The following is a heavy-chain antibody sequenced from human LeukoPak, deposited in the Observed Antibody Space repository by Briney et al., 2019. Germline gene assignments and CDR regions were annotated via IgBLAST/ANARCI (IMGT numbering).Heavy chain of an antibody. CDR1: GFTFSTYS. Sequence: GGSLRLSCAASGFTFSTYSMSWVRQAPGKGLEWVSSISSNSRYIYYADSMRGRFTISRDNAKNSLYLQMNSLKPEDTALYYCARVAEAAAFDSWGQGTLVTVSS. J-gene: IGHJ4*02. D-gene: IGHD6-13*01. V-gene: IGHV3-21*06. CDR2: ISSNSRYI. CDR3: ARVAEAAAFDS.